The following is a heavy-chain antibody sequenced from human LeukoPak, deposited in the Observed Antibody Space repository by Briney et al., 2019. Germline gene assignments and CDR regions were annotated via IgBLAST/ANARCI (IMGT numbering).Heavy chain of an antibody. V-gene: IGHV3-7*01. CDR3: ARDLQYHDY. D-gene: IGHD4-11*01. CDR1: GFIFSSYW. J-gene: IGHJ4*02. CDR2: IKQDGSEK. Sequence: PGGSLRLSCAASGFIFSSYWMSWVRQAPGKGLEWVANIKQDGSEKYYVDSVKGRFTISRDNAKNSLYLQMNSLRAEDTAVYYCARDLQYHDYWGQGTLVTVSS.